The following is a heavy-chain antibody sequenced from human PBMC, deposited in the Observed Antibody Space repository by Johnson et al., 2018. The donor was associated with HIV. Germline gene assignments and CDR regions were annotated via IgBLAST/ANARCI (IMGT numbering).Heavy chain of an antibody. D-gene: IGHD2-21*02. J-gene: IGHJ3*02. Sequence: QVQLVESGGGVVQPGRSLRLSCAASGFTFSSYAMHWVRQAPGKGLEWVAVISYDGSNKYYVDSVKGRFTISRDNAKNSLYRQMNSRSAEDTAVYYCARGPSAYCGGDCPGGAFDIWGQGTMVTVSS. V-gene: IGHV3-30-3*01. CDR3: ARGPSAYCGGDCPGGAFDI. CDR1: GFTFSSYA. CDR2: ISYDGSNK.